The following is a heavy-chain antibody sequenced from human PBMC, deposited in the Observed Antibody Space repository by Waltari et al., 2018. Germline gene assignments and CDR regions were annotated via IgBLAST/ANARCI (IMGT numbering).Heavy chain of an antibody. V-gene: IGHV3-23*01. CDR3: AKGAAYGSGSYIRPLDY. Sequence: EVQLLESGGGLVQPGGSLRLSCAASGFTFSSYAMSWVRQAPGKGLEWVSAISGSCGSPSYSASVQVRFTISRDNSTTTLYLQMNSLRAEDTAVYYCAKGAAYGSGSYIRPLDYWGQGTLVTVSS. D-gene: IGHD3-10*01. CDR1: GFTFSSYA. J-gene: IGHJ4*02. CDR2: ISGSCGSP.